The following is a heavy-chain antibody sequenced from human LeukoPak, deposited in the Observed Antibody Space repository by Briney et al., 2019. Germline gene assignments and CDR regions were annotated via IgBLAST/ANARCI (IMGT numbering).Heavy chain of an antibody. Sequence: GGSLRLSCAASGFTVGNNRMSWVRQAPGKELEWVSYISSSSSTIYYAGSVKGRFTISRDNAKNSLYLQMNSLRAEDTAVYYCARSVDIDYWGQGTLVTVSS. CDR1: GFTVGNNR. D-gene: IGHD5-12*01. V-gene: IGHV3-48*01. CDR2: ISSSSSTI. CDR3: ARSVDIDY. J-gene: IGHJ4*02.